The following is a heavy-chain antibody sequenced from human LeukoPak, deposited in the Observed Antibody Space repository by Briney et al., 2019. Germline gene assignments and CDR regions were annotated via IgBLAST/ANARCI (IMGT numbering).Heavy chain of an antibody. Sequence: GGSLRLSCAASGFTFSSFVMTWVRQAPGKGLEWVSGIVGSGGSTYYADSVKGRFTISRDNSKNTLYLQMNSLRGEDTAVYHCAKPLGSGRYCFESWGQGTLVTVSS. CDR3: AKPLGSGRYCFES. V-gene: IGHV3-23*01. D-gene: IGHD6-19*01. CDR2: IVGSGGST. J-gene: IGHJ4*02. CDR1: GFTFSSFV.